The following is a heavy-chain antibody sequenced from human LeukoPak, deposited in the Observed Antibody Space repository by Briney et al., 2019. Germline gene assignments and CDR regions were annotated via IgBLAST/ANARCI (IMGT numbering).Heavy chain of an antibody. CDR3: ARVIVVVPAVYGMDV. CDR1: GYTFTSYY. D-gene: IGHD2-2*01. Sequence: ASVKVSCKASGYTFTSYYMHWVRQAPGQGLEWMGIINPTGGSTSYAQKFQGRVTMTRDTSTSTVYMELSSLRSDDTAVYYCARVIVVVPAVYGMDVWGQGITVTVSS. J-gene: IGHJ6*02. V-gene: IGHV1-46*01. CDR2: INPTGGST.